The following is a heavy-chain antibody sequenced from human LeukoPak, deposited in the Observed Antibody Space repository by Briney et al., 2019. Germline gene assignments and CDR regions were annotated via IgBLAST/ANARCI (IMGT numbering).Heavy chain of an antibody. CDR1: GYTLTELS. V-gene: IGHV1-24*01. J-gene: IGHJ6*02. CDR2: FDPEDGET. Sequence: ASAKVSCKVSGYTLTELSMHWVRQAPGKGLEWMGGFDPEDGETIYAQKFQGRVTMTEDTSTDTAYMELSGLRSEDTAVYYCATDPSGDYVNYYYGMDVWGQGTTVTVSS. D-gene: IGHD4-17*01. CDR3: ATDPSGDYVNYYYGMDV.